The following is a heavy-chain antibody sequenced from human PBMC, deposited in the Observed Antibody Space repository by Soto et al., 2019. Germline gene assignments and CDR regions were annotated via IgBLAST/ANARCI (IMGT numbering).Heavy chain of an antibody. CDR1: GYSFTIYW. CDR2: IYPGDSDT. CDR3: ARSYSSSSYFDY. D-gene: IGHD6-6*01. Sequence: GESLKISCKGSGYSFTIYWIAWVRQMPGKGLEWMGMIYPGDSDTRYSPSFQGQVTISADKSITTAYLQWSSLSASDTAMYYCARSYSSSSYFDYWGQGALVTVSS. V-gene: IGHV5-51*01. J-gene: IGHJ4*02.